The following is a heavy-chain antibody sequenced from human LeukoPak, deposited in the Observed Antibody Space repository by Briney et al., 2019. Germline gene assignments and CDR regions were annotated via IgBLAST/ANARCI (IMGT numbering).Heavy chain of an antibody. CDR1: GFTFTCSA. D-gene: IGHD1-26*01. V-gene: IGHV1-58*01. CDR2: IVVGSGNT. Sequence: SVKVSCKASGFTFTCSAVQWVRQARGQALEWIGWIVVGSGNTNYAQKFQERVIITRDMSTSTAYMELSSLRSEDTAVYYCAARATGSYYYYGMDVWGQGTTVTVSS. CDR3: AARATGSYYYYGMDV. J-gene: IGHJ6*02.